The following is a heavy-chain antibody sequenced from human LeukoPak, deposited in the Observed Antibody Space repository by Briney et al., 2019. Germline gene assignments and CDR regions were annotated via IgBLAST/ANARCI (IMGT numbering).Heavy chain of an antibody. CDR1: RFSFSDYD. CDR3: AKYAYNWNAPDGFDM. D-gene: IGHD1-1*01. V-gene: IGHV3-30*18. Sequence: GGSLRLSCRASRFSFSDYDMHWVRQAPGKGLEWVAVISPDGSRKHYGDSVKGRFTISRDNSESALFLQMNSLRTDDTSVYFCAKYAYNWNAPDGFDMWGQGTMVIVSS. J-gene: IGHJ3*02. CDR2: ISPDGSRK.